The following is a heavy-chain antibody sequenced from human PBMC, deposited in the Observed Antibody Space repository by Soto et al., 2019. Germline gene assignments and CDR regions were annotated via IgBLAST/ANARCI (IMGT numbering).Heavy chain of an antibody. CDR2: IYYSGST. J-gene: IGHJ4*02. Sequence: SETLSLTCTVSGGSISSGDYYWSWIRQPPGKGLEWIGYIYYSGSTYYNPSLKSRVTISVDTSKNQFSLKLSSVTAADTAVYYCARVRLRFSYFDYWGQGTLVTVSS. D-gene: IGHD5-12*01. V-gene: IGHV4-30-4*01. CDR1: GGSISSGDYY. CDR3: ARVRLRFSYFDY.